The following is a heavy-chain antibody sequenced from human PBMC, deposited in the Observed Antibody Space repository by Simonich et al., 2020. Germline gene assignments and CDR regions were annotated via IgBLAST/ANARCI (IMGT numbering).Heavy chain of an antibody. V-gene: IGHV3-30*03. CDR3: AREDLTGDAFDI. CDR2: ISYDGSNK. D-gene: IGHD7-27*01. CDR1: GFTFSSYS. Sequence: VQLVESGGGLVKPGGSLRLSCAASGFTFSSYSMNWVRQAPGKGLEWVAVISYDGSNKYYADSVKGRFTISRDNSKNTLYLQMNSLRAEDTAVYYCAREDLTGDAFDIWGQGTMVTVSS. J-gene: IGHJ3*02.